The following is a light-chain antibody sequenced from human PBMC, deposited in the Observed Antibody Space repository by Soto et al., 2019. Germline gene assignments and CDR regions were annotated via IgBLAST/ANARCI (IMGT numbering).Light chain of an antibody. J-gene: IGLJ2*01. Sequence: QSALTQPASVSGSPGQSITISCTVTSSDGGGYNYVAWYQQHPGKAPKLMIYDVSNRPSGVSNRFSGSKSGNTASLTISGLQAEDEADYYCSSYTSSSTPVVFGGGTKLTVI. CDR1: SSDGGGYNY. CDR2: DVS. CDR3: SSYTSSSTPVV. V-gene: IGLV2-14*01.